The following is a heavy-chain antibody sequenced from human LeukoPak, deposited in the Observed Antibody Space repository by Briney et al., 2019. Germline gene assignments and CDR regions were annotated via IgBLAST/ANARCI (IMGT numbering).Heavy chain of an antibody. CDR3: ARYYYGSGSDV. CDR2: INHSGST. J-gene: IGHJ6*04. V-gene: IGHV4-34*01. D-gene: IGHD3-10*01. Sequence: PSETLSLTCTVYGVSFSGYYWSWIRQPPGKGLEWIGEINHSGSTNYNPSLKSRVTISVDTSKNQFSLKLSSVTAADTAVYYCARYYYGSGSDVWGKGTTVTISS. CDR1: GVSFSGYY.